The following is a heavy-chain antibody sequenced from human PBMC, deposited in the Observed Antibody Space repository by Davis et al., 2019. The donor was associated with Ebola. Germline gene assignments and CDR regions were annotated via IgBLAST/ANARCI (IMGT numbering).Heavy chain of an antibody. Sequence: GSLRLSCSVSGGSISNYYWSWIRQPPGKGLEWIGYISYSGNTNYNPSLKSRVTISVDTSKNQFSLKLSSVTAADTAVYYCARRTRSAMSTIFHDAFDIWGQGTMVTVSS. CDR3: ARRTRSAMSTIFHDAFDI. V-gene: IGHV4-59*08. CDR1: GGSISNYY. CDR2: ISYSGNT. D-gene: IGHD5-24*01. J-gene: IGHJ3*02.